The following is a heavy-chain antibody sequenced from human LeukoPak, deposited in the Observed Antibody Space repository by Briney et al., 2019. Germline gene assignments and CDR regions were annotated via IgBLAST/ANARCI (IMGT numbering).Heavy chain of an antibody. Sequence: SETLSLTCAVYGGSFSGYYWSWIRQPPGKGLEWIGEINHSGSTNYNPPLKSRVTISVDTSKNQFSLKLSSVTAADTAVYYCARLSTSYYIDYWGQGTLVAVSS. V-gene: IGHV4-34*01. CDR2: INHSGST. CDR3: ARLSTSYYIDY. CDR1: GGSFSGYY. J-gene: IGHJ4*02. D-gene: IGHD2-2*01.